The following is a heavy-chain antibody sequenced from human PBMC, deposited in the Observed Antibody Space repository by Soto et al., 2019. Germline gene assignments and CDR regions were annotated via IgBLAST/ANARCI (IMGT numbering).Heavy chain of an antibody. CDR3: ARDPPGGYDSSGYYHYYYGMDV. V-gene: IGHV3-48*02. CDR2: ISSSSSTI. D-gene: IGHD3-22*01. J-gene: IGHJ6*02. Sequence: EVQLVESGGGLVQPGGSLRLSCAASGFTFSSYSMNWVRQAPGKGLEWVSYISSSSSTIYYADSVEGRFTISRDNAKNSLYLQMNSLRDEDTAVYYCARDPPGGYDSSGYYHYYYGMDVWGQGTTVTVSS. CDR1: GFTFSSYS.